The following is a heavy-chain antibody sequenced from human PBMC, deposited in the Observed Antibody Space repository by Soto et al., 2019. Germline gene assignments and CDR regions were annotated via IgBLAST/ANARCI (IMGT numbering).Heavy chain of an antibody. CDR2: ISGSGAAT. Sequence: PGGTLGLCCAALEVTLGGYAMSWVRQAPGKGLEWVSGISGSGAATSYADSVKGRFTISRDNSKNTLDLQMNSLRVEDTATYYCAKDPVFSGSPKAWGPGTLVTVPS. J-gene: IGHJ5*02. CDR3: AKDPVFSGSPKA. V-gene: IGHV3-23*01. CDR1: EVTLGGYA. D-gene: IGHD1-26*01.